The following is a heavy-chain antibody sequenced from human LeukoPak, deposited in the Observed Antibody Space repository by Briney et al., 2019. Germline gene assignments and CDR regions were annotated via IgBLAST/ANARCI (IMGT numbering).Heavy chain of an antibody. J-gene: IGHJ3*02. CDR3: VRPVIVTTRVAFDM. D-gene: IGHD5-12*01. Sequence: GSLRLSCAASGFAFSDYWMSWVRQAPGKGLEWVANIKQDEREKYYVASVRGRFTVSRDNARNSLYLEMNSLRAEDTALYYCVRPVIVTTRVAFDMWGQGTMVTVSS. CDR1: GFAFSDYW. CDR2: IKQDEREK. V-gene: IGHV3-7*02.